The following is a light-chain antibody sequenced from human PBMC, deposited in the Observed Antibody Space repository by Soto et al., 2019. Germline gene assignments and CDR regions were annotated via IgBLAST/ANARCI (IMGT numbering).Light chain of an antibody. V-gene: IGKV4-1*01. CDR3: QQYFNTPRT. Sequence: DIVMTQSPDSLAVSLGERATINCKSSQSIFYNSNNKNYLAWYQQKPGQPPKLLIYWASTRGSGVPDRFSGRGFGTDFTLTITSLQAEDVAVYYCQQYFNTPRTFGQGTKVEIK. J-gene: IGKJ1*01. CDR1: QSIFYNSNNKNY. CDR2: WAS.